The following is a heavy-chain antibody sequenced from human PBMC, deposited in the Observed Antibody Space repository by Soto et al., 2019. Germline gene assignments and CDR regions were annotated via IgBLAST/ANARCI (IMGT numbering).Heavy chain of an antibody. CDR2: ITGRGDST. D-gene: IGHD1-26*01. J-gene: IGHJ5*02. CDR1: GFPFSDHA. CDR3: AKDLYVQPPSGWFDP. Sequence: EVQLLESGGGLVQPGGSLRLSCAASGFPFSDHAMHWVRQTPGKGLEWVSAITGRGDSTYYADSVKGRFTISRENSKSTLYLQMMSLRAEDTAVYYCAKDLYVQPPSGWFDPWVQGTVVTVSS. V-gene: IGHV3-23*01.